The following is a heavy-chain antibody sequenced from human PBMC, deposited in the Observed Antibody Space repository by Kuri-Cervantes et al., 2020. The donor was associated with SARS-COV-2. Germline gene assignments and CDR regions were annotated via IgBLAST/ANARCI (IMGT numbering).Heavy chain of an antibody. CDR2: LTNDGSDA. Sequence: GGSLRLSCVASGFTFSSYWMHWVRQAPGKGLVWVSRLTNDGSDAIFADSVKGRFTISRDNAKSMLYLYMNSLRADDTAVYYCARDFMTTRDFDYWGQGTLVTVSS. CDR1: GFTFSSYW. D-gene: IGHD3-16*01. CDR3: ARDFMTTRDFDY. J-gene: IGHJ4*02. V-gene: IGHV3-74*01.